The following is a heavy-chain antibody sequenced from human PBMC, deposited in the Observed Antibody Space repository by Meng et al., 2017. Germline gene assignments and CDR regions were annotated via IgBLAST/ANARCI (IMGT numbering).Heavy chain of an antibody. Sequence: GESLKISCAASGFTFSNYWMSWVRQAPGKGLEWVANINQDGSEKYYVDSVKGRFTTSRDSAKNSLYLQMNSLRAEDTALYYCARDHYNLLDPWGQGTLVTGSS. CDR2: INQDGSEK. CDR3: ARDHYNLLDP. J-gene: IGHJ5*02. V-gene: IGHV3-7*01. CDR1: GFTFSNYW.